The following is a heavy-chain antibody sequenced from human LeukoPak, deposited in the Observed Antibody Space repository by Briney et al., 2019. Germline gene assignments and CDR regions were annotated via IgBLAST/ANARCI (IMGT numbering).Heavy chain of an antibody. D-gene: IGHD3-16*02. V-gene: IGHV4-34*01. CDR2: INHSGST. Sequence: PSETLSLTCAVYGGSFSGYYWSWIRQPPGKGLEWIGEINHSGSTNYNPSLKSRVTISVDTSKNQFSLKLSSVTAAHTAVYYCARALYYDYVWGSYRTYNWFDPWGQGTLVTVSS. CDR3: ARALYYDYVWGSYRTYNWFDP. J-gene: IGHJ5*02. CDR1: GGSFSGYY.